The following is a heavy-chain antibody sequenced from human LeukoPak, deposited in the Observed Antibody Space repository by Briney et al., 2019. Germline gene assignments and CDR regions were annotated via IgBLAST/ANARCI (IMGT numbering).Heavy chain of an antibody. D-gene: IGHD6-25*01. CDR1: GYTFTSYD. V-gene: IGHV1-8*01. J-gene: IGHJ3*02. Sequence: ASVKVSCKASGYTFTSYDINWVRQATGQGLEWMGWMNPNSGNTGYAQKFQGRVTMTRNTSISTAYMELSSLRSEDTAVYYCAGGFSSAAEDAFDIWGQGTMVTVSS. CDR2: MNPNSGNT. CDR3: AGGFSSAAEDAFDI.